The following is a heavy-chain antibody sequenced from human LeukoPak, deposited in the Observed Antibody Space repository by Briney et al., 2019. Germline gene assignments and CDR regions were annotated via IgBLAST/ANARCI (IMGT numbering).Heavy chain of an antibody. V-gene: IGHV1-24*01. D-gene: IGHD6-13*01. J-gene: IGHJ6*04. CDR2: FDPEDGET. Sequence: GASVKLSCKVSGYTLTELSMHWVRQAPGKGLEWRGGFDPEDGETIYAQKFQGRVTMTEDTSTDTAYMELSSLRSEDTAVYYCATVYGSIAAAGTRDYYGMDVWGKGTTVTVSS. CDR1: GYTLTELS. CDR3: ATVYGSIAAAGTRDYYGMDV.